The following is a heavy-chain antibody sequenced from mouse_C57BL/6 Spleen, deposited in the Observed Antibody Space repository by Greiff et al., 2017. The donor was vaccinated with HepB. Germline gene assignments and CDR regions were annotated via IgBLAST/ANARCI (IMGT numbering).Heavy chain of an antibody. V-gene: IGHV14-1*01. D-gene: IGHD2-3*01. CDR2: IDPEDGDT. CDR1: GFNIKDYY. Sequence: EVKLMESGAELVRPGASVKLSCTASGFNIKDYYMHWVKQRPEQGLEWIGRIDPEDGDTEYAPKFQGKATMTADTSSNTAYLQLSSLTSEDTAVYYCTPYDGYYVWFAYGGQGTLVTVSA. J-gene: IGHJ3*01. CDR3: TPYDGYYVWFAY.